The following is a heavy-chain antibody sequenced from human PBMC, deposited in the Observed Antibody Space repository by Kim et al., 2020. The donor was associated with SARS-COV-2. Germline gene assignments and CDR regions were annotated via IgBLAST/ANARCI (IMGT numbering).Heavy chain of an antibody. CDR2: INHSGST. V-gene: IGHV4-34*01. D-gene: IGHD3-9*01. CDR3: ARVNVLRYFDRNPIFDY. Sequence: SETLSLTCAVYGGSFSGYYWSWIRQPPGKGLEWIGEINHSGSTNYNPSLKSRVTISVDTSKNQFSLKLSSVTAADTAVYYCARVNVLRYFDRNPIFDYWGQGTLVTVSS. J-gene: IGHJ4*02. CDR1: GGSFSGYY.